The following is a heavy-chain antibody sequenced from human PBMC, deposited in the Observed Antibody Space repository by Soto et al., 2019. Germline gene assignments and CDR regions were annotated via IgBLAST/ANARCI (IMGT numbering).Heavy chain of an antibody. D-gene: IGHD2-15*01. CDR1: GFTFSSYS. J-gene: IGHJ5*02. CDR2: ISSSSSTI. V-gene: IGHV3-48*02. Sequence: GGSLRLSCAASGFTFSSYSMNWVRQAPGKGLEWVSYISSSSSTIYYADSVKGRFTISRDNAKNSLYLQMNSLRDEDTAVYYYARDQGYCSGGSCYYNWFDPWGQGTLVTVSS. CDR3: ARDQGYCSGGSCYYNWFDP.